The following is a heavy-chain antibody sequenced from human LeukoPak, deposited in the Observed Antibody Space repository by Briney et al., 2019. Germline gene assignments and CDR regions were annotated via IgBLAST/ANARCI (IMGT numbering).Heavy chain of an antibody. CDR1: GFSFNNYR. V-gene: IGHV3-21*01. Sequence: GGSLRLSCVASGFSFNNYRMTWVRQAPGKGLEWVSSISSSSSYIYYADSVKGRFTISRDNAKNSLYLQMNSLRAEDTAVYYCAREGDYDSSGYYQDEFDYWGQGTLVTVSS. J-gene: IGHJ4*02. CDR3: AREGDYDSSGYYQDEFDY. D-gene: IGHD3-22*01. CDR2: ISSSSSYI.